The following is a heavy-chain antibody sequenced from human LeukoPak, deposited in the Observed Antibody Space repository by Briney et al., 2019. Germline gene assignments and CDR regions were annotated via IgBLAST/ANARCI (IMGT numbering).Heavy chain of an antibody. Sequence: SETLSLTRSVSGVSINNYYWSWIREPPGRGLEWIGYVYYSGSTNYNPSLKSRVTIPVDTSKNQFSLKLSSVTAADTAVYYCARSRGYSGYAYDAFDIWGQGTMVTVSS. CDR2: VYYSGST. CDR1: GVSINNYY. J-gene: IGHJ3*02. D-gene: IGHD5-12*01. CDR3: ARSRGYSGYAYDAFDI. V-gene: IGHV4-59*01.